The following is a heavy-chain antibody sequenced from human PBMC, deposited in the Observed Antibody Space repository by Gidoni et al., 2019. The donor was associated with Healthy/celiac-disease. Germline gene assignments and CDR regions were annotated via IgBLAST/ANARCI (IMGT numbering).Heavy chain of an antibody. V-gene: IGHV3-11*01. Sequence: QVQVVESGGGLVKPGGSLSLSCAASGFTFSDYYMSWIRQAPGKGLEWVSYISNSGSSKFYADSVKGRFTISRDNAKNSLYLQMNSLRADDTAVYYCARDGLTVVAGTFDIWGHGTMVTVSS. CDR2: ISNSGSSK. D-gene: IGHD6-19*01. J-gene: IGHJ3*02. CDR1: GFTFSDYY. CDR3: ARDGLTVVAGTFDI.